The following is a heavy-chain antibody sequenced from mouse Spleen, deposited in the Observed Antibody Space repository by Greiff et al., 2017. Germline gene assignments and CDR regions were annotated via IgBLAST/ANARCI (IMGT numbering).Heavy chain of an antibody. CDR1: GFTFSSSY. CDR2: ISNSGGST. V-gene: IGHV5-6-4*01. Sequence: EVKLVESGGGLVKLGGSLKLSCAASGFTFSSSYMSWVRQTPEKRLEWVATISNSGGSTYYPDSVKDRFTISRDNAKNTLYLQMSSLNSEDTAVYYCARDRYDEEASGYYFDYWGQGTTLTVSS. CDR3: ARDRYDEEASGYYFDY. D-gene: IGHD2-14*01. J-gene: IGHJ2*01.